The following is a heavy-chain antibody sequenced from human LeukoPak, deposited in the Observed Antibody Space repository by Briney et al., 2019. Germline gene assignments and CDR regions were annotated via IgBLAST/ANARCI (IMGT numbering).Heavy chain of an antibody. Sequence: GGSLRLSCAASGFTFSSYWMSWVRQAPGKGLEWVANIKQDGSEKYYVDSVKGRFTISRDNAKNSLCLQMNSLRAEDTAVYYCARDRCSSTSCYGSFDPWGQGTLVTVSS. V-gene: IGHV3-7*01. CDR2: IKQDGSEK. CDR3: ARDRCSSTSCYGSFDP. J-gene: IGHJ5*02. CDR1: GFTFSSYW. D-gene: IGHD2-2*01.